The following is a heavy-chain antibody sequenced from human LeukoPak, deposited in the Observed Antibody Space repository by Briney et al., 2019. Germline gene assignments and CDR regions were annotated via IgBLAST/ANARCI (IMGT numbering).Heavy chain of an antibody. V-gene: IGHV3-11*01. CDR3: ARVNRVTAIQELDY. J-gene: IGHJ4*02. Sequence: GGSLRLSCAASGFTLSDYYMTWIRQAPGKGLEWVSCISSSGSTIFYADSVKGRFTISRDNAKSSLFLQMSSLRAEDTAVYYCARVNRVTAIQELDYWGQGTLVTVSS. D-gene: IGHD2-21*02. CDR2: ISSSGSTI. CDR1: GFTLSDYY.